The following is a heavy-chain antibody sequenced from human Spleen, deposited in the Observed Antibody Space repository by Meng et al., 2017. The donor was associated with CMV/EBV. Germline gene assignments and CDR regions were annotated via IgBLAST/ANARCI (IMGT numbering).Heavy chain of an antibody. CDR1: GFTFSSYE. CDR3: AKVVVSSWFDP. V-gene: IGHV3-23*03. CDR2: IYSGGGRT. D-gene: IGHD3-16*02. J-gene: IGHJ5*02. Sequence: GSLRLSCAASGFTFSSYEMTWVRQAPGKGLEWVSVIYSGGGRTYYADSVKGRFTISRDNSKNTLYLQMNSLRAEDTAVYYCAKVVVSSWFDPWGQGTLVTVSS.